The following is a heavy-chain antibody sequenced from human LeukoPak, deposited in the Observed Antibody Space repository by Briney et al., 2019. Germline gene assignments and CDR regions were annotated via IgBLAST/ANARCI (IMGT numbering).Heavy chain of an antibody. D-gene: IGHD5-18*01. Sequence: GGSLTLPCAASGFPFSPDWMSWVRQAPGKGLEWVAMIKKSGSETHYVDSVKGRFTISRDSARNSLYLQMSSLKADDTAVYYCASLDTAAIRTGGYWGQGTLVTVSS. J-gene: IGHJ4*02. CDR1: GFPFSPDW. CDR3: ASLDTAAIRTGGY. V-gene: IGHV3-7*01. CDR2: IKKSGSET.